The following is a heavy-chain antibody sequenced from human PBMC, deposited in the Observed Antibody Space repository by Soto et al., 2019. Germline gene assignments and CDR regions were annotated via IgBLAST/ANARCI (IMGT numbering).Heavy chain of an antibody. V-gene: IGHV1-69*13. CDR2: IIPIFGTA. CDR1: GYTFTSYA. Sequence: GASVKVSCKASGYTFTSYAMHWVRQAPGQGLEWMGGIIPIFGTANYAQKFQGRVTITADESTSTAYMELSSLRSEDTAVYYCAREVVPTSGGGSYFPVIWFDPWGQGTLVTVSS. CDR3: AREVVPTSGGGSYFPVIWFDP. J-gene: IGHJ5*02. D-gene: IGHD1-26*01.